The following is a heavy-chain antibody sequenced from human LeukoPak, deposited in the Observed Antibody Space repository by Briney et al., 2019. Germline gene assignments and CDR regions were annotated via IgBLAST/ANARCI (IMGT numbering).Heavy chain of an antibody. CDR1: GFTFSSYG. CDR3: AKGLSVTTSIRYYYYYYYMAA. CDR2: IRYDGSNK. V-gene: IGHV3-30*02. D-gene: IGHD4-11*01. Sequence: GGSLRLSCAASGFTFSSYGMHWVRQAPGKGLEWVAFIRYDGSNKYYADSVKGRFTISRDNSKNTLYLQMNSLRAEDTAVYYCAKGLSVTTSIRYYYYYYYMAAWGKGTTVTVSS. J-gene: IGHJ6*03.